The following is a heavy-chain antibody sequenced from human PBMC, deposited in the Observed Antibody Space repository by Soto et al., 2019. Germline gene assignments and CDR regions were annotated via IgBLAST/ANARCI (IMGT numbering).Heavy chain of an antibody. CDR1: GDSVSSNSAA. J-gene: IGHJ6*02. D-gene: IGHD2-2*01. CDR2: TYYRSKWYN. V-gene: IGHV6-1*01. CDR3: ARDAAVGYCSSTSCYDYYYYGMDV. Sequence: SQTLSLPCAISGDSVSSNSAAWNWIRQSPSRGLEWLGRTYYRSKWYNDYAVSVKSRITINPDTSKNQFSLQLNSVTPEDTAVYYCARDAAVGYCSSTSCYDYYYYGMDVWGQGTTVTVSS.